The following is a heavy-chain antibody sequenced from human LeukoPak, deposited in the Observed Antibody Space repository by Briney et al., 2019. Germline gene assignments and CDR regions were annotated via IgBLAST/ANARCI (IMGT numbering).Heavy chain of an antibody. CDR3: VRALSIAAPPGGY. V-gene: IGHV4-31*03. CDR1: GGSISSGGYY. J-gene: IGHJ4*02. CDR2: IHYSGST. D-gene: IGHD6-6*01. Sequence: SQTLSLTCTVSGGSISSGGYYWSWIRQHPGKGLEWIGYIHYSGSTYYNPSLKSRVTISVDTSKNQFSLKLSSVTAADTAVYYCVRALSIAAPPGGYWGQGTLVTVSS.